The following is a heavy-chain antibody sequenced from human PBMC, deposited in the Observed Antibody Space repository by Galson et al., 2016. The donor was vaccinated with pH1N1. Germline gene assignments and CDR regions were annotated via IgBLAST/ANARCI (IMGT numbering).Heavy chain of an antibody. CDR3: ARDGGARGDYRPWGDY. CDR1: EFTLQTYP. V-gene: IGHV3-7*03. Sequence: SLRLSCAAFEFTLQTYPMSWVRQVPGKGLEWVANINQDGTEKNYVDSVKGRFIISRDNAKNSVYLQMSRLTAEDTATYFCARDGGARGDYRPWGDYWGQGSLVTVSS. D-gene: IGHD3-10*01. J-gene: IGHJ4*02. CDR2: INQDGTEK.